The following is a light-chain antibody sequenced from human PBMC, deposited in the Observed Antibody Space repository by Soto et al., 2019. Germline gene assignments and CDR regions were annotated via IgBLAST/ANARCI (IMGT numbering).Light chain of an antibody. V-gene: IGKV1-5*01. CDR3: QDYSPYSWT. Sequence: DSQMTQSPSSLSASVGDRVTITCQASQDISTYLNWYQEKPGKAPNLLIYDASSLESGVPSRFSGSGSGTEFTLTISSLQPDDFATYYCQDYSPYSWTFGQGTKVDIK. J-gene: IGKJ1*01. CDR2: DAS. CDR1: QDISTY.